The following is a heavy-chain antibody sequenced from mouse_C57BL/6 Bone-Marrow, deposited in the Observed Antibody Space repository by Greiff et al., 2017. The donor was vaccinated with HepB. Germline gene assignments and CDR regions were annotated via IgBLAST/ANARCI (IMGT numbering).Heavy chain of an antibody. V-gene: IGHV10-3*01. J-gene: IGHJ4*01. CDR3: VREGGSYEAMDY. D-gene: IGHD1-1*02. CDR2: ISSKSSNYAT. Sequence: EVQGVESGGGLVQPKGSLKLSCAASGFTFNTYAMNWVRQAPGKGLEWVARISSKSSNYATYYAVSVKARFTISRDYSQSMLYLQMNNLKTEDTSMYYCVREGGSYEAMDYWGTGTSVTVSS. CDR1: GFTFNTYA.